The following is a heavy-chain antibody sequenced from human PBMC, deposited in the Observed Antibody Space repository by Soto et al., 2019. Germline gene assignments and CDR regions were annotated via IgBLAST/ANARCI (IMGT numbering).Heavy chain of an antibody. D-gene: IGHD3-9*01. CDR1: GFTFSDYY. J-gene: IGHJ5*02. CDR2: ISSSGSTI. V-gene: IGHV3-11*01. Sequence: KPGGSLRLSCAASGFTFSDYYMSWIRQAPGKGLEWVSYISSSGSTIYYADSVKGRFTISRDNAKNSLYLQMNSLRAEDTAVYYCARGLLRYFDWLVTPSFDPWGQGTLVTVSS. CDR3: ARGLLRYFDWLVTPSFDP.